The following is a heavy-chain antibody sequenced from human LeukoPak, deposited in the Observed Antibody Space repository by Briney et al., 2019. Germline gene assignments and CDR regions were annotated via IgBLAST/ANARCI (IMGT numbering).Heavy chain of an antibody. CDR3: AKDRTAFGVVITSLKYFQH. CDR2: ITGNSGST. D-gene: IGHD3-3*01. Sequence: GGSLRLSCAASGFTFDDYTIHWVRHPPGKGLEWVSGITGNSGSTDYADSVRGRFTISRDNAKNSLYLQMNSLRAEDTAVYYCAKDRTAFGVVITSLKYFQHWGQGTLVTVSS. CDR1: GFTFDDYT. V-gene: IGHV3-9*01. J-gene: IGHJ1*01.